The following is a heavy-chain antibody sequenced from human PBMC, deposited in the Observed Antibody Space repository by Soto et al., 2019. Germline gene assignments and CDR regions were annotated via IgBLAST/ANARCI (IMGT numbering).Heavy chain of an antibody. CDR3: ARARKTAYCSGGSCKTNWFDP. D-gene: IGHD2-15*01. CDR2: IYYSGST. J-gene: IGHJ5*02. V-gene: IGHV4-31*03. Sequence: QVQLQESGPGLVKPSQTLSLTCTVSGGSISSGGYYWSWIRQHPGKGLEWIGYIYYSGSTYYNPSLQSRVTISVDTSKNQFSLKLSSVTAADTAVYYCARARKTAYCSGGSCKTNWFDPWGQGTLVTVSS. CDR1: GGSISSGGYY.